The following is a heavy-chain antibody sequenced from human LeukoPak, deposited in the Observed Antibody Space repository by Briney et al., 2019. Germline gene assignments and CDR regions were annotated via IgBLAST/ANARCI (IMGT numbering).Heavy chain of an antibody. CDR3: ARRNDRNAFDI. V-gene: IGHV4-34*01. CDR2: INHSGST. CDR1: GGSFSGYY. Sequence: SETLSLTCAVYGGSFSGYYWSWIRQPPGKGLEWIGEINHSGSTNYNPSLKSRVTISADTSKNQFSLKLSSVTAADTAVYYCARRNDRNAFDIWGQGTMVTVSS. D-gene: IGHD1-1*01. J-gene: IGHJ3*02.